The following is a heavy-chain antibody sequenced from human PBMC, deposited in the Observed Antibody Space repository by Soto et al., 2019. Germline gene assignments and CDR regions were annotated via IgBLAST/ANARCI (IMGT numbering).Heavy chain of an antibody. Sequence: QLQLQESGPGLVKPSETLSLTCTVSGGSISSSSYYWGWIRQPPGKGLEWIGSIYYSGSTFYNPSLRSRVTISVDTSKNQFSLKLSSVTAPDTAVYFCARLKLLGMDVWGKGTTVTVSS. CDR2: IYYSGST. CDR3: ARLKLLGMDV. CDR1: GGSISSSSYY. D-gene: IGHD2-21*01. J-gene: IGHJ6*04. V-gene: IGHV4-39*01.